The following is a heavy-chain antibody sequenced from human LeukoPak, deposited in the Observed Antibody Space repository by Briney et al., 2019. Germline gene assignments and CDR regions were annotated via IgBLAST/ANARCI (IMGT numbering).Heavy chain of an antibody. D-gene: IGHD3-10*01. V-gene: IGHV3-23*01. CDR3: AKDREVRGVNWFDP. CDR1: GFTFSSYA. CDR2: ISGSCGST. Sequence: GGSLRLFCAASGFTFSSYAMSWVRQAPGKGLEWVSAISGSCGSTYYADSVKGRFTISRDNSKNTLYLQMNSLRAEDTAVYYCAKDREVRGVNWFDPWGQGTLVTVSS. J-gene: IGHJ5*02.